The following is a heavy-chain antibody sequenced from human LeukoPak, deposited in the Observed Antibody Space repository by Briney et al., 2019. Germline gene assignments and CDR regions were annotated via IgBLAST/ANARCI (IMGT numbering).Heavy chain of an antibody. Sequence: GESLKISFKGSGYSFTSYWIGWVRQMPGKGLEWMGIIYPGDSDTRYSPSFQGQVTISADKSISTAYLQWSSLKASDTAMYYCARLWGTRYCSSTSCSHFDYWGQGTLVTVSS. CDR1: GYSFTSYW. D-gene: IGHD2-2*01. CDR2: IYPGDSDT. J-gene: IGHJ4*02. V-gene: IGHV5-51*01. CDR3: ARLWGTRYCSSTSCSHFDY.